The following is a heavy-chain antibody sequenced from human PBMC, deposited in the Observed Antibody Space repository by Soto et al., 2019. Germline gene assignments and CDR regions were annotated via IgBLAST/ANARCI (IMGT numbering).Heavy chain of an antibody. CDR2: IYYTGTT. CDR3: VRGDWFHP. CDR1: GGSISSGDYY. Sequence: PSETLSLTCTVSGGSISSGDYYWNWIRQPPGKGLEWIGYIYYTGTTKYNPSLKSRATLSVDTAKNRFSLNLTSLTAADTAVYYCVRGDWFHPWGQGTLVTV. V-gene: IGHV4-30-4*01. J-gene: IGHJ5*02.